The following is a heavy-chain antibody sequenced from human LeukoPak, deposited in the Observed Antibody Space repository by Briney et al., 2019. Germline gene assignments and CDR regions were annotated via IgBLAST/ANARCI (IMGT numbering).Heavy chain of an antibody. J-gene: IGHJ3*02. CDR1: GGSIGTYY. CDR3: VRGRRSSSRLDAFDI. Sequence: SSETLSLTCTVSGGSIGTYYWSWIRQPPGKGLEWIGYIDYSGSTNYNPSLKSRVTISIDTSKSQFSLKLSSVTAADTAIYYCVRGRRSSSRLDAFDIWGQETMVTVSS. CDR2: IDYSGST. D-gene: IGHD6-13*01. V-gene: IGHV4-59*01.